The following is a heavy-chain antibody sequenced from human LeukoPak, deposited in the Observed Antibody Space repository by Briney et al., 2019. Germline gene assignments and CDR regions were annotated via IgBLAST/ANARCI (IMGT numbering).Heavy chain of an antibody. CDR2: ISGSGGST. CDR1: GFTFSSYA. CDR3: ATDSKIVVVPAAYF. J-gene: IGHJ4*02. D-gene: IGHD2-2*01. Sequence: GGSLRLSCAASGFTFSSYAMSWVRQTPGKGLEWVSAISGSGGSTYYADSVKGRFTISRDNSKNTLYLQMNSLRAEDTAVYYCATDSKIVVVPAAYFWGQGTLVTVSS. V-gene: IGHV3-23*01.